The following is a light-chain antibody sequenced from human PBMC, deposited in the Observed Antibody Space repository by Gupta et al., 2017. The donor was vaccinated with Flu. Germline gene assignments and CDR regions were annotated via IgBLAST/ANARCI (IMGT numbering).Light chain of an antibody. Sequence: AVQMTQSPSSLSASVGDRVTITCRASRDIRNDVGWYQQRPGKVPQLLIFAASRLQTGVPSRFSGSGAGSEVTLTIDSLQPEDFATDYCLQNSFITLTFGQGTKMEVK. CDR2: AAS. CDR3: LQNSFITLT. J-gene: IGKJ1*01. CDR1: RDIRND. V-gene: IGKV1-6*01.